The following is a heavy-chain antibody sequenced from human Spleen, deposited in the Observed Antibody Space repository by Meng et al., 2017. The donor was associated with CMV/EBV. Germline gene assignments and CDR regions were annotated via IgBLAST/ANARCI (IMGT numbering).Heavy chain of an antibody. CDR3: ASRGRTTSGAFDI. CDR1: GGSFSGYY. V-gene: IGHV4-34*01. CDR2: INHSGST. D-gene: IGHD4-17*01. J-gene: IGHJ3*02. Sequence: SETLSLTCAVYGGSFSGYYWSWIRQPPGKGLEWIGEINHSGSTNYNPSPKSRVTISVDTSKNQFSLKLSSVTAADTAVYYCASRGRTTSGAFDIWGQGTMVTVSS.